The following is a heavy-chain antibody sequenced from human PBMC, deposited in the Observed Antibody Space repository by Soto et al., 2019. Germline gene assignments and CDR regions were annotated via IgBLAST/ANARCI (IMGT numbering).Heavy chain of an antibody. CDR3: AKDGYCSSTSYYWSY. CDR1: GFTFSSYA. V-gene: IGHV3-23*01. Sequence: LRLSCVTSGFTFSSYAMSWVRQAPGKGLEWVSGISGSGGSTDYADSVKGRFTTSRDNSKNTLYLQINSLKAEDTAIYYCAKDGYCSSTSYYWSYWGQGTPVTVYS. CDR2: ISGSGGST. J-gene: IGHJ4*02. D-gene: IGHD2-2*03.